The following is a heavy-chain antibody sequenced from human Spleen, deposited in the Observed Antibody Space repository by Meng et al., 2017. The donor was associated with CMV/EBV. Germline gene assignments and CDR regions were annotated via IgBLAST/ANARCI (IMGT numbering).Heavy chain of an antibody. D-gene: IGHD3/OR15-3a*01. CDR2: IYYSGST. CDR3: ARVLDYILDY. J-gene: IGHJ4*02. V-gene: IGHV4-39*07. Sequence: LQLQGGGPGLVKPVENLSLTCPVSGASISSSSYSWGWIRQPPGKGLQWIGTIYYSGSTYYNPSLKSRVTISVDTSKNQFSLKLTSVTAADTAVYYCARVLDYILDYWGQGTLVTVSS. CDR1: GASISSSSYS.